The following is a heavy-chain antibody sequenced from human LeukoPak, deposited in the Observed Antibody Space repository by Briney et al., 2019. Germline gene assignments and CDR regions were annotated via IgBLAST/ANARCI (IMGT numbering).Heavy chain of an antibody. CDR1: GFTFDDYA. Sequence: PGGSLSLSCAASGFTFDDYAMHWVRQPPGKGLEWVSLITGDGGRTYYADSVKGRFTISRDNIKNSLYLQMNSLRTEDTALYYCAKEGPIAVAGYFDYWGQGTLVTVSS. CDR3: AKEGPIAVAGYFDY. V-gene: IGHV3-43*02. D-gene: IGHD6-19*01. CDR2: ITGDGGRT. J-gene: IGHJ4*02.